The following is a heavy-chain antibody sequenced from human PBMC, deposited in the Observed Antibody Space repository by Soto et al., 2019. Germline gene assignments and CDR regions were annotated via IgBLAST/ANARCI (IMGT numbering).Heavy chain of an antibody. CDR3: VKDGPQWLLHYYFDY. CDR2: VSYDGSNK. Sequence: QVQLVESGGGVVQPGRSLRLSCAASGFTFSVYGMHWVRQAPGKGPEWVAAVSYDGSNKVYADSVKGRFTISRDKSQNTLYLQMNSLRPEDTAVYYCVKDGPQWLLHYYFDYWGQGTLVTVSS. J-gene: IGHJ4*02. CDR1: GFTFSVYG. V-gene: IGHV3-30*18. D-gene: IGHD6-19*01.